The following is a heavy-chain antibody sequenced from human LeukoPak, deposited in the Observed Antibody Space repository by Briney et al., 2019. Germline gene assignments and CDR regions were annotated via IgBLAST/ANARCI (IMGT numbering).Heavy chain of an antibody. J-gene: IGHJ4*02. CDR3: ARVTVIPGTRRV. Sequence: ASVKVSCKASGGTFSSYAISWVRQAPGQGLEWMGRITPSCGTANYAQKFHGKVTITTDESKSKGYMELSSLRSEDTAVYFWARVTVIPGTRRVWGQGTLVSVSS. V-gene: IGHV1-69*05. D-gene: IGHD2-2*01. CDR1: GGTFSSYA. CDR2: ITPSCGTA.